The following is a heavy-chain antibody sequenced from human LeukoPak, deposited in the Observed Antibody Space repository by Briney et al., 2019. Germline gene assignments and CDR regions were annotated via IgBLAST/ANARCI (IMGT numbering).Heavy chain of an antibody. D-gene: IGHD3-10*01. CDR3: AKNGMVRGVMSDFDY. Sequence: PGGSLRLSCAASGFTFSSYGMHWVRQAPGKGLEWVAFIRYDGSNKYYADSVKGRFTISRDNSKNTLYLQMNSLRAEDTAVYYCAKNGMVRGVMSDFDYWGQGTLVTVSS. CDR2: IRYDGSNK. CDR1: GFTFSSYG. V-gene: IGHV3-30*02. J-gene: IGHJ4*02.